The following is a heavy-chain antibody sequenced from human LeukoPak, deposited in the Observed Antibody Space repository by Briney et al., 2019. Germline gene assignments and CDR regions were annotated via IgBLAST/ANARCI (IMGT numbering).Heavy chain of an antibody. D-gene: IGHD1-26*01. V-gene: IGHV3-23*01. J-gene: IGHJ4*02. CDR2: PSGFGGST. CDR3: VEDGRVGDFDH. CDR1: GFNVSYYV. Sequence: PGGSLRLSSAASGFNVSYYVIIWVRPAPGKGVEWVSGPSGFGGSTYYEDSGEGPFTLSRDNSKNTLFLTLHRLRVADPAVYCRVEDGRVGDFDHWGQGTLVTVSS.